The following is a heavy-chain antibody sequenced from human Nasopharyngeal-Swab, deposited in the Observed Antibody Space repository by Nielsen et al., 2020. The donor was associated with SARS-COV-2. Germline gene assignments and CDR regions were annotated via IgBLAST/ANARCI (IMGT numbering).Heavy chain of an antibody. D-gene: IGHD3-10*01. V-gene: IGHV4-31*02. J-gene: IGHJ6*03. CDR3: ARNWRSGSMDV. CDR2: IYYSGST. Sequence: WIRQPPGKGVEWIGYIYYSGSTYYNPSLKSRVTISVDTSKNQCSLKLSSVTAADTAVYYCARNWRSGSMDVWGKGTTVTVSS.